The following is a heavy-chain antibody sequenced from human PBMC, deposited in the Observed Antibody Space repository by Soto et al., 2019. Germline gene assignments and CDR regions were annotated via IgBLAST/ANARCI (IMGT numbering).Heavy chain of an antibody. Sequence: SETLSLTCTVSGGSISSSSYYWGWIRQPPGKGLEWIGSIYYSGSTYYNPSLKSRVTMSVDTSKNQFSPKLNSVTAADTAMYYCAREGDYYDSSGHYYFDYWGQGTLVTV. V-gene: IGHV4-39*02. CDR2: IYYSGST. CDR3: AREGDYYDSSGHYYFDY. D-gene: IGHD3-22*01. CDR1: GGSISSSSYY. J-gene: IGHJ4*02.